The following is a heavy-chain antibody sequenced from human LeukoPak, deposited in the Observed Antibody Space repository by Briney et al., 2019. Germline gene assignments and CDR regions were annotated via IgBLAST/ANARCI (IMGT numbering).Heavy chain of an antibody. Sequence: SETLYLTCAVYGGSFSGYYWSWIRQPPGKGLEWIGEINHSGSTNYNPSLKSRVTISVDTSKNQFSLKLSSVTAADTAVYYCARARQTLSIVGATRNYFDYWGQGTLVTVSS. J-gene: IGHJ4*02. D-gene: IGHD1-26*01. CDR2: INHSGST. CDR1: GGSFSGYY. V-gene: IGHV4-34*01. CDR3: ARARQTLSIVGATRNYFDY.